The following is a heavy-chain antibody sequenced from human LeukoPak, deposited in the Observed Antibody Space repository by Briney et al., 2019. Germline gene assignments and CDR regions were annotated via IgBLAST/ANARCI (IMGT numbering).Heavy chain of an antibody. Sequence: GQSLNFSCQFSGYTLANYWIGWVRQLPGKGLEWMGVIYPDDSDTRYSPSFQGQVTISVDKSIATAYVQWGSLKASDSAMYYCARGDFWSFSNRYFDHWCQGTEVTVSS. J-gene: IGHJ4*02. V-gene: IGHV5-51*01. CDR3: ARGDFWSFSNRYFDH. CDR1: GYTLANYW. CDR2: IYPDDSDT. D-gene: IGHD3-3*01.